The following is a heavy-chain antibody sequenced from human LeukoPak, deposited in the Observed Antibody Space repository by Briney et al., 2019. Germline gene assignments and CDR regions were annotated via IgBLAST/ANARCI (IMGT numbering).Heavy chain of an antibody. D-gene: IGHD3-22*01. CDR3: ARVRYYDSSGHYLMEYYFDY. CDR2: IYYSGST. J-gene: IGHJ4*02. V-gene: IGHV4-59*01. Sequence: SEALSLTCTVSGGSISSYYWSWIRQPPGKGLEWIGYIYYSGSTNYNPSLKSRVTISVDTSKNQFSLKLSSVTAADTAVYYCARVRYYDSSGHYLMEYYFDYWGQGTLVTVSS. CDR1: GGSISSYY.